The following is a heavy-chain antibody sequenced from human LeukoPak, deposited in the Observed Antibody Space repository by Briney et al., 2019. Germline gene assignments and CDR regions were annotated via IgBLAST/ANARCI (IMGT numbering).Heavy chain of an antibody. D-gene: IGHD3-9*01. V-gene: IGHV4-59*01. CDR2: IYYSGST. CDR1: GGSISSYY. CDR3: ARVRGDYDILTGYYYYYYLDV. J-gene: IGHJ6*03. Sequence: PSETLSLTCTVSGGSISSYYWSWIRQPPGKGLEWIGYIYYSGSTNYNPSLKSRVTISVDTPKNQFSLKLSSVTAADTAVYYCARVRGDYDILTGYYYYYYLDVWGKGTTVTVSS.